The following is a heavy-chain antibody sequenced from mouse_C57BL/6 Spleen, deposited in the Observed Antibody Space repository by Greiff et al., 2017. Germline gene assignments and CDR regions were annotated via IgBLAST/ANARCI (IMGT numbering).Heavy chain of an antibody. D-gene: IGHD1-1*01. CDR2: IYPGNSDT. V-gene: IGHV1-5*01. J-gene: IGHJ1*03. CDR1: GYTFTSYW. CDR3: TRSYYSLYDV. Sequence: EVQLQQSGTVLARPGASVKMSCKTSGYTFTSYWMHWVKQRPGQGLEWIGAIYPGNSDTSYNQKFKGKAKLTAVTSASTAYMELSSLTNEDSAVYYCTRSYYSLYDVWGTGTTVTVSS.